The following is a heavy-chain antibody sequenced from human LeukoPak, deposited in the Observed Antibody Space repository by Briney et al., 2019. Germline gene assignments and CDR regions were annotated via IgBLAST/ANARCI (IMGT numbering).Heavy chain of an antibody. CDR2: ISSSSSYI. D-gene: IGHD5-12*01. CDR3: ARTHNEYSAFDY. CDR1: GFTFSSYS. V-gene: IGHV3-21*01. J-gene: IGHJ4*02. Sequence: GGSLRLSCAASGFTFSSYSMNWVRQAPGKGLEWVSSISSSSSYIYYADSVKGRFAISRDNAKNSLYLQMNSLRAEDTAVYYCARTHNEYSAFDYWGQGTLVTVSS.